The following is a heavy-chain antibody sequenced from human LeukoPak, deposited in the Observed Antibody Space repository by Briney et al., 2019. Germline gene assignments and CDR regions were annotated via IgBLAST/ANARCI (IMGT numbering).Heavy chain of an antibody. D-gene: IGHD3-22*01. CDR3: AKGGHYYDSSGCYCNY. J-gene: IGHJ4*02. CDR1: GFTFSTYA. Sequence: GGSLRLSCAASGFTFSTYAMSWVRQAPGKGLEWVSLISDSGRSTYYADSVKGRFSISRDYSKNTLYLQMNSLRAEDTAVYYCAKGGHYYDSSGCYCNYWGQGTLVTVSS. V-gene: IGHV3-23*01. CDR2: ISDSGRST.